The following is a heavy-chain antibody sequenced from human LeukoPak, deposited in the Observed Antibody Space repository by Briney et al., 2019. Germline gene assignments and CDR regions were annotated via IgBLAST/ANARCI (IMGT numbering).Heavy chain of an antibody. CDR1: GGSISSYY. CDR2: IYHSGST. J-gene: IGHJ4*02. Sequence: SETLSLTCTVSGGSISSYYWSWIRQPPGKGLEWIGEIYHSGSTNYNPSLKSRVTISVDKSKNQFSLKLSSVTAADTAVYYCARETMVRGVFNYWGQGTLVTVSS. D-gene: IGHD3-10*01. CDR3: ARETMVRGVFNY. V-gene: IGHV4-59*12.